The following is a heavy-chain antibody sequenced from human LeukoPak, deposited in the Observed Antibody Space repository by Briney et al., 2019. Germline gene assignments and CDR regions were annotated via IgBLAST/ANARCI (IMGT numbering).Heavy chain of an antibody. CDR2: IGTAGDT. CDR1: GFTFSDYD. J-gene: IGHJ4*02. CDR3: ARVAKERVGGVYYFDY. D-gene: IGHD1-1*01. V-gene: IGHV3-13*01. Sequence: GGSLRLSCAASGFTFSDYDMHWVRQATGKGLEWVSAIGTAGDTYNTGSVKGRFTISRENAKNSLYLQMNSLRAGDTAVYYCARVAKERVGGVYYFDYWGQGTLVTVSS.